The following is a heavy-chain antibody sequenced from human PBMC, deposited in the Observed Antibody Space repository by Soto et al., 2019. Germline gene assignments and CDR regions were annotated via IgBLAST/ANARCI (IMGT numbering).Heavy chain of an antibody. Sequence: GGSLRLSCAASGFTFSSYAMHWVRQAPGKGLEWVAVISYDGSNKYYADSVKGRFTISRDNSKNTLYLQMNSLRAEDTAVYYCARDGVVAAYYYYYGMDVWGQGATLTVS. J-gene: IGHJ6*02. CDR2: ISYDGSNK. CDR3: ARDGVVAAYYYYYGMDV. CDR1: GFTFSSYA. D-gene: IGHD2-15*01. V-gene: IGHV3-30-3*01.